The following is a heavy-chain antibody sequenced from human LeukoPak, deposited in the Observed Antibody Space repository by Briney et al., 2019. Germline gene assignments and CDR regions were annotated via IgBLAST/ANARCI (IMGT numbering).Heavy chain of an antibody. J-gene: IGHJ6*02. Sequence: GASVKVSCKASGYTFTSYAMNWVRQAPGQGLEWMGWISAYNANTNYIQKFQGRLTMTTDTSTSTAYMELRSLRSDDTAVYYCARDKLSWYFDIPSNHYYGMDVWGQGTTVTVSS. CDR1: GYTFTSYA. CDR3: ARDKLSWYFDIPSNHYYGMDV. V-gene: IGHV1-18*01. D-gene: IGHD3-9*01. CDR2: ISAYNANT.